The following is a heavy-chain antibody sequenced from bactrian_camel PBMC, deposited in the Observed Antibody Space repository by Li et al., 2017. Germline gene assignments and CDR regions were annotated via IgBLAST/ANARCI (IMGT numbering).Heavy chain of an antibody. CDR1: SKATYSSNF. J-gene: IGHJ4*01. CDR2: MDSDGST. Sequence: VQLVESGGGSVQAGGSLTLSCTASSKATYSSNFMGWFRQAPGKEREGVAAMDSDGSTSYADSVKGRFTISKDHAENTLYLQINDLKPEDTAKYYCAADVFKGSRCAAYLVQEYQNWGQGTQVTVS. D-gene: IGHD1*01. CDR3: AADVFKGSRCAAYLVQEYQN. V-gene: IGHV3S53*01.